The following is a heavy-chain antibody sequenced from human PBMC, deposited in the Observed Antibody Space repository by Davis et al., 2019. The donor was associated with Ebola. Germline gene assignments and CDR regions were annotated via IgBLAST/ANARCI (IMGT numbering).Heavy chain of an antibody. CDR2: IYPGDSDT. CDR1: GYSFTSYW. V-gene: IGHV5-51*01. CDR3: ARGPRSYFRAGGDDY. Sequence: GESLKISCKGSGYSFTSYWIGWVRQMPGKGLEWMGLIYPGDSDTRYSPSFQGQVTISVDKSINTAYLQWSSLKASDTAMYYCARGPRSYFRAGGDDYWGQGTLVTVSS. J-gene: IGHJ4*02. D-gene: IGHD3-10*01.